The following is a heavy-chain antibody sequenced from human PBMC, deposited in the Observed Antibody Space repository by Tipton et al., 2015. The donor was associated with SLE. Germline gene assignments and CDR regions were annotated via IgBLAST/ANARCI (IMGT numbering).Heavy chain of an antibody. D-gene: IGHD2-8*01. CDR1: GFTFSNFG. Sequence: SLRLSCVASGFTFSNFGMHWVRQAPGKGLEWVAVVSFDGGNKYYVDSVKGRFTISRDNSKNTLYLQMNSLRTEDTAVYYCAKDRYCTNGCGEVDYWGQGTLVTVSS. CDR3: AKDRYCTNGCGEVDY. CDR2: VSFDGGNK. V-gene: IGHV3-30*18. J-gene: IGHJ4*02.